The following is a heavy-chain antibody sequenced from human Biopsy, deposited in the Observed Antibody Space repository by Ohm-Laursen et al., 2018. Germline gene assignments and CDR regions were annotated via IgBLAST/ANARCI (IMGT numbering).Heavy chain of an antibody. CDR2: LSGSGGTT. CDR1: GFTFSSYG. V-gene: IGHV3-23*01. J-gene: IGHJ4*02. CDR3: AKTFHGSSFLYDY. D-gene: IGHD2-15*01. Sequence: SLRLSCAAPGFTFSSYGMSWVRQAPGKGLEWVSVLSGSGGTTYYADSVKGRFTISRDNSKNTLYLQMNSLTAEDTAVYYCAKTFHGSSFLYDYWGQGTLVTVSP.